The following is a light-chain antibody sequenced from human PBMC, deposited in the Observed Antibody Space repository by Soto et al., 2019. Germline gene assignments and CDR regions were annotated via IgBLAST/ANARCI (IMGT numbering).Light chain of an antibody. CDR2: GDN. CDR1: SSNIGGNS. J-gene: IGLJ1*01. CDR3: GSWDSSLSGYV. V-gene: IGLV1-51*01. Sequence: QSVLTQPPSVSAAPGQKVTVSCSGSSSNIGGNSVSGYQQRPGTAPKLLIYGDNTRPSGIPARFCGSKSGTPAPLGITGFQSGDEADYYCGSWDSSLSGYVFGTGTKVTVL.